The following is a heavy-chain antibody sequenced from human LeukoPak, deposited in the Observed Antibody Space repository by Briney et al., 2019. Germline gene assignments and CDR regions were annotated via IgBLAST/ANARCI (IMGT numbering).Heavy chain of an antibody. CDR1: GGTFSSCA. CDR2: IIPIFGTA. Sequence: SSVKVSCKASGGTFSSCAISWVRQAPGQGLEWMGRIIPIFGTANYAQKFQGRVTITTDESASTAYMELSSLRSEDTAVYYCARDQGYSYGIGIIADYWGQGTLVTVSS. D-gene: IGHD5-18*01. J-gene: IGHJ4*02. CDR3: ARDQGYSYGIGIIADY. V-gene: IGHV1-69*05.